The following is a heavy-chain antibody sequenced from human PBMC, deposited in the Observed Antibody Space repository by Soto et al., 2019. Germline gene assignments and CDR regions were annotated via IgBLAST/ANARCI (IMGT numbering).Heavy chain of an antibody. CDR1: GGTFSSYA. V-gene: IGHV1-69*06. CDR3: ARAAQTYYYYYATDV. Sequence: SVKVSCKASGGTFSSYAISWVRQAPGQGPGQGLEWMGGIIPIFGTANYAQKFQGRVTITADKSTSTAYMELSSLRSEDTAGYYCARAAQTYYYYYATDVWGPATMHTLS. CDR2: IIPIFGTA. D-gene: IGHD2-15*01. J-gene: IGHJ6*02.